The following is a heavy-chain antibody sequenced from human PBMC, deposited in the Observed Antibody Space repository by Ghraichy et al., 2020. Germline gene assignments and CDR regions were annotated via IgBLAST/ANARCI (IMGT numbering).Heavy chain of an antibody. CDR2: NYSSGTT. J-gene: IGHJ5*02. CDR3: ARLHGYGTENWFEV. V-gene: IGHV4-4*09. Sequence: SETLSLTCSVSGGSIMNYYWTWIRQRPPGRGLEWIGYNYSSGTTNYNPSLKSRVTMSADTSKNQFSLHLTSVTAADTALNFCARLHGYGTENWFEVWGQGILVTVSS. CDR1: GGSIMNYY. D-gene: IGHD5-18*01.